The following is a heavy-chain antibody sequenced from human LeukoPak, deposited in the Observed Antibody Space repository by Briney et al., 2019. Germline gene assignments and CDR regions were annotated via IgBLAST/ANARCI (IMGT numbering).Heavy chain of an antibody. J-gene: IGHJ4*02. Sequence: GGSLRLSCAASGFTLSSHGMHWVRQAPGKGLEWVAVIWYDGSNKYYADSVKGRFTISRDNSKNTLYLQMNSLRAEDTAVYYCARPRGYSSYFDYWGQGTLVTVSS. D-gene: IGHD6-13*01. CDR2: IWYDGSNK. CDR1: GFTLSSHG. CDR3: ARPRGYSSYFDY. V-gene: IGHV3-33*08.